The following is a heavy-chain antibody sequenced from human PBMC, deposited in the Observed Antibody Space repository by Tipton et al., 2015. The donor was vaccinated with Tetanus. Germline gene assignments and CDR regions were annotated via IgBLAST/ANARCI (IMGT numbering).Heavy chain of an antibody. CDR2: IYESGDT. CDR3: ARHQSGYFTPFDY. Sequence: LRLSCTVPGGSIRGGTFYWGWSRQPPGKGLEWIGSIYESGDTYYIPSLKSRVTISGDTSKNQFSLNLNSMAAADTGVYYCARHQSGYFTPFDYWGQGNLVTVSS. D-gene: IGHD3-3*01. J-gene: IGHJ4*02. CDR1: GGSIRGGTFY. V-gene: IGHV4-39*01.